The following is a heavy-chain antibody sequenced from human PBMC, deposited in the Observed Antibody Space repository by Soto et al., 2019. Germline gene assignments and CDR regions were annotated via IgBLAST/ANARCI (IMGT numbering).Heavy chain of an antibody. V-gene: IGHV1-24*01. CDR3: ATDHPSPGAFDI. J-gene: IGHJ3*02. CDR1: GYTITELS. CDR2: FEPEDGET. Sequence: ASVKLSCQVSGYTITELSMHWLRHAPGKGLEWMGGFEPEDGETIYSQKFQGRVTMTEDTSTDTAYMELSSLRSEDTAVSYCATDHPSPGAFDIWAQGTMVTV.